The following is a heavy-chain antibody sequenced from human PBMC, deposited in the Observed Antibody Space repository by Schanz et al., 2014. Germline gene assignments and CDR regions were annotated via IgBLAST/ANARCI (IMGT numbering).Heavy chain of an antibody. V-gene: IGHV3-23*04. J-gene: IGHJ4*02. Sequence: EEQLVESGGGLVQPGGSLRLSCAASGFIFSDYYMAWIRQAPGKGLEWVSSISGTGGDDTYYADSVKGRFTISRDNSKNTLFLQMNSLRVEDSAIYYCAKDISDTSGKDDYWGQGTLVTVSS. CDR2: ISGTGGDDT. CDR3: AKDISDTSGKDDY. D-gene: IGHD3-22*01. CDR1: GFIFSDYY.